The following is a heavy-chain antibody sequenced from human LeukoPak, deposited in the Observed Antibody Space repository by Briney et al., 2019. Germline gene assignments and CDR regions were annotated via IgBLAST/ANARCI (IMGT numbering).Heavy chain of an antibody. Sequence: TGGSLRLSCVASGLNFSTDLMSWVRQAPGKGLEWVASIKQDGSEKFYVDSVKGRFTISRDNAKNSLYLQMNSLRAEDTAVYYCARLIRPYFDYWGQGTLVTVSS. CDR2: IKQDGSEK. CDR1: GLNFSTDL. CDR3: ARLIRPYFDY. J-gene: IGHJ4*02. V-gene: IGHV3-7*05.